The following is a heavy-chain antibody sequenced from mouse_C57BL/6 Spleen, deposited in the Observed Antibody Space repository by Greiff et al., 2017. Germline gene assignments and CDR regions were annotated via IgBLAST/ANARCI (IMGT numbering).Heavy chain of an antibody. J-gene: IGHJ4*01. V-gene: IGHV5-17*01. CDR1: GFTFSDYG. CDR2: ISSGSSTI. Sequence: DVQLQESGGGLVKPGGSLKLSCAASGFTFSDYGRHWVRQAPEKGLEWVAYISSGSSTIYYADTVKGRFTISRDNAKNTLFLQMTRLRSEDTAMYYCARFYDSTMDYWGQGTSVTVSS. D-gene: IGHD2-3*01. CDR3: ARFYDSTMDY.